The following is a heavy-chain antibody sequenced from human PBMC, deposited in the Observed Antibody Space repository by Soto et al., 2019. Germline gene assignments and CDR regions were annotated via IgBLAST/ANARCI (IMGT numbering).Heavy chain of an antibody. Sequence: RRLSCAASGFTFSSYSMNWVRQAPGKGLEWVSSISSSSSYIYYADSVKGRFTISRDNAKNSLYLQMNSLRAEDTAVYYCARSMTTAPGYYYYGMDVWGQGTTVTVSS. CDR2: ISSSSSYI. CDR1: GFTFSSYS. CDR3: ARSMTTAPGYYYYGMDV. J-gene: IGHJ6*02. D-gene: IGHD4-4*01. V-gene: IGHV3-21*01.